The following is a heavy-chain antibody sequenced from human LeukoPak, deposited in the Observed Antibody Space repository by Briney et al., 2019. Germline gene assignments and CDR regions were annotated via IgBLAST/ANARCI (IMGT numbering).Heavy chain of an antibody. V-gene: IGHV3-49*03. J-gene: IGHJ4*02. CDR1: GFTFGDYA. Sequence: PGGSLRLSCTASGFTFGDYAMSWFRQAPGKGLEWVGFIRSKAYGGTSEDAASVKGRFTISRDDSKSIAYLQMNSLKTEDTAVYYCTRDQGEYSSSWYRYYFDYWGQGTLVTVSS. D-gene: IGHD6-13*01. CDR2: IRSKAYGGTS. CDR3: TRDQGEYSSSWYRYYFDY.